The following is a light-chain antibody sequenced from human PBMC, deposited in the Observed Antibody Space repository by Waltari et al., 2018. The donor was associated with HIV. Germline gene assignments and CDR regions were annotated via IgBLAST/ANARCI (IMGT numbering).Light chain of an antibody. Sequence: QSVLTQPPSVSGAPGQRVTIPCTGSSSNIGAGYNVHWYQQVPGTAPKLLIYGNSNRPSVVPDRFSGSKSGTSASLAITGLQAEDEADYYCQSYDRSLSGWVFGGGTKLTVL. CDR3: QSYDRSLSGWV. CDR1: SSNIGAGYN. J-gene: IGLJ3*02. V-gene: IGLV1-40*01. CDR2: GNS.